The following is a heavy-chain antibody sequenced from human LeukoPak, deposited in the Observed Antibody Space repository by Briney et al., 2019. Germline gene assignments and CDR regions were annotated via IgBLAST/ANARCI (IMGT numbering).Heavy chain of an antibody. Sequence: SETLSLTCTVSGGSISGYYWSWIRQSPGKGLEYIGYIYYSGSTNHNPSLKSRVTISVDTSKNQFSLKLSSVTAADTAVYYCASLADWYYYDSSGYPLGAFDIWGQGTMVTVSS. D-gene: IGHD3-22*01. V-gene: IGHV4-59*01. J-gene: IGHJ3*02. CDR2: IYYSGST. CDR3: ASLADWYYYDSSGYPLGAFDI. CDR1: GGSISGYY.